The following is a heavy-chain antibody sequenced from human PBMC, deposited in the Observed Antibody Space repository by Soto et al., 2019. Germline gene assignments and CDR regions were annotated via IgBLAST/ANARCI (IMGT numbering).Heavy chain of an antibody. CDR2: IIPIFGTA. CDR1: GGTFSSYA. Sequence: QVQLVQSGAEVKKPGSSVKVSCKASGGTFSSYAISWVRQAPGQGLEWMGGIIPIFGTANYAQKFQGRVTITADESKSTGDLVLSSLRSEDTAVYYCASAWGDCSSTRCYSYYYYGMDVWGQGAPGNGSS. V-gene: IGHV1-69*01. D-gene: IGHD2-2*01. CDR3: ASAWGDCSSTRCYSYYYYGMDV. J-gene: IGHJ6*02.